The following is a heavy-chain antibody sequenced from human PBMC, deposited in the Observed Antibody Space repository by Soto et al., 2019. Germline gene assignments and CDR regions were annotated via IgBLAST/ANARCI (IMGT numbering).Heavy chain of an antibody. J-gene: IGHJ3*02. Sequence: GGSLRLSCAASGFTVSSYDMHWVRQTTGKGLEWVSGIGSGGDTYYPGSVKGRFTISREDAKNSLYLQMSGLRAGDTAVYYCARESLGDYYGSESMGAFDIWGQGAMVTVSS. D-gene: IGHD3-10*01. V-gene: IGHV3-13*01. CDR1: GFTVSSYD. CDR2: IGSGGDT. CDR3: ARESLGDYYGSESMGAFDI.